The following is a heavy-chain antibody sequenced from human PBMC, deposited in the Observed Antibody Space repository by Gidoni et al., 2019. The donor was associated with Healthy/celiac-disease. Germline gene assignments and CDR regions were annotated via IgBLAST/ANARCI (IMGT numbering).Heavy chain of an antibody. CDR3: ASHRRGYNWFDP. CDR2: ISGMGGST. V-gene: IGHV3-23*01. D-gene: IGHD3-10*01. J-gene: IGHJ5*02. CDR1: GFTVSSYA. Sequence: EVQLLESGGGLVQPGGSLRLSCAASGFTVSSYAMSWVRQAPGKGLEWVSAISGMGGSTYYAESVKGRFTISRDNSKNTLYLQMNSLRAEDTAVYYCASHRRGYNWFDPWGQGTLVTVSS.